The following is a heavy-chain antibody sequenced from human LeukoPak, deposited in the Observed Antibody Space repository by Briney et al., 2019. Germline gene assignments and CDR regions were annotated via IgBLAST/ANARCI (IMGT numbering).Heavy chain of an antibody. CDR2: ISSSSSYI. V-gene: IGHV3-21*01. Sequence: GGSLRLSCAGSGFTFSSHSMNWVRQAPGKGLEWVSSISSSSSYIYYADSVKGRFTISRDNARNSLYQQMNSLRAEDTAVYYCAKGGQNYGGNSGYWGQGTLVTVSS. CDR3: AKGGQNYGGNSGY. J-gene: IGHJ4*02. CDR1: GFTFSSHS. D-gene: IGHD4-23*01.